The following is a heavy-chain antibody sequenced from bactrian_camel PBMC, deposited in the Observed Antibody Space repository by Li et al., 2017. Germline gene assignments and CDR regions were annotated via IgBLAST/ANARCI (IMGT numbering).Heavy chain of an antibody. CDR2: LDSDGNT. Sequence: HVQLVESGGGSVRAGGSLRPSCVVTGNSAGSYCMVWFRQTPGKLREGVAALDSDGNTGYDESVKGRFTISLDNAKNTLYLQMNNLKLEDTAMYYCAADRASGCGSRSWSITQLYDHWGRGTQVTVS. D-gene: IGHD1*01. V-gene: IGHV3S53*01. CDR1: GNSAGSYC. J-gene: IGHJ4*01. CDR3: AADRASGCGSRSWSITQLYDH.